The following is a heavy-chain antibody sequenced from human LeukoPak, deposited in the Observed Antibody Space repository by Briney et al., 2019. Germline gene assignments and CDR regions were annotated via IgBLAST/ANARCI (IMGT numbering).Heavy chain of an antibody. V-gene: IGHV3-7*03. D-gene: IGHD3-16*01. Sequence: GGSLRLSCAASGFTFSSYWMNWVRQAPGKGLEWVANIKQDGTEKLYVDSVKGRFTISRDNAKNSLYLQMNSLRAEDTAVYYCARDGVGILGIPHYFDYWGQGTLVTVSS. CDR1: GFTFSSYW. J-gene: IGHJ4*02. CDR2: IKQDGTEK. CDR3: ARDGVGILGIPHYFDY.